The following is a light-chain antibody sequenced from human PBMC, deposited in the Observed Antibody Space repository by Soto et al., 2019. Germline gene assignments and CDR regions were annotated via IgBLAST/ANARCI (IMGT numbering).Light chain of an antibody. CDR2: EAS. CDR1: QSLGTS. V-gene: IGKV3-15*01. CDR3: LQHTSYPWT. Sequence: VVMTQSPATLSVSPVEIVALSFMASQSLGTSLAWYHHKPGQAPRLLLYEASIRATGIPARFSGDGSGTEFTLTISSLQPEDFGTYYCLQHTSYPWTFGQGTKVDIK. J-gene: IGKJ1*01.